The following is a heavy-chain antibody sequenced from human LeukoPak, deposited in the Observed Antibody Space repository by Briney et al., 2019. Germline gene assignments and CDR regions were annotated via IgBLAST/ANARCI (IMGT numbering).Heavy chain of an antibody. Sequence: GGSLRLSCAASGFTFSSYWMSWVRQAPGKGLEWVAVIWYDGSNKYYADSVKGRFTISRDNSKNTLYLQMNSLRAEDTAVYYCARGYYGSGSREPTYYYGMDVWGKGTTVTVSS. D-gene: IGHD3-10*01. CDR1: GFTFSSYW. CDR2: IWYDGSNK. CDR3: ARGYYGSGSREPTYYYGMDV. V-gene: IGHV3-33*08. J-gene: IGHJ6*04.